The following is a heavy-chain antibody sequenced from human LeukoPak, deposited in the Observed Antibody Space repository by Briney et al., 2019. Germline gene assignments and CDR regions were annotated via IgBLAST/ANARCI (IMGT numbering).Heavy chain of an antibody. D-gene: IGHD2-15*01. V-gene: IGHV1-2*02. CDR1: AYTFIDFY. Sequence: ASVKVSCKASAYTFIDFYIHWVRQAPGQGLEWMGWINPKSGDTKYAQNLQGRVTMTTDTSTSTAYMELRSLRSDDTAVYYCARGRPTLYCSGGSCSDYYYYGMDVWGQGTTVTVSS. J-gene: IGHJ6*02. CDR2: INPKSGDT. CDR3: ARGRPTLYCSGGSCSDYYYYGMDV.